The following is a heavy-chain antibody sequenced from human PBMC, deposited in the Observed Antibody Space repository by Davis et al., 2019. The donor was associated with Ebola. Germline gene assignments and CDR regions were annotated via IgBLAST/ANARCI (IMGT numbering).Heavy chain of an antibody. CDR2: ISAYNGNT. J-gene: IGHJ4*02. V-gene: IGHV1-18*01. D-gene: IGHD1-26*01. CDR3: ARDQWGGSYFY. CDR1: GGTFSSYG. Sequence: AASVKVSCKASGGTFSSYGISWVRQAPGQGLEWMGWISAYNGNTNYAQKLQGRVTITRDTSASTAYMELTSLRSDDTAVYYCARDQWGGSYFYWGQGTLVTVSS.